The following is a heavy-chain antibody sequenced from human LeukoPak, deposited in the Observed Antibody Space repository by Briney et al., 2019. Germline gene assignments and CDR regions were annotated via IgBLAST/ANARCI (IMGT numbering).Heavy chain of an antibody. CDR1: GGSFSGYY. CDR3: ARLNLGGLKYSSGWCVDV. D-gene: IGHD6-19*01. CDR2: INHSGST. Sequence: SETLSLTCAVYGGSFSGYYWSWIRQPPGKGLEWIGEINHSGSTNYNPSLKSRVTISVDTSKNQFSLKLSSVTAADTAVYYCARLNLGGLKYSSGWCVDVWGKGTTVTISS. V-gene: IGHV4-34*01. J-gene: IGHJ6*04.